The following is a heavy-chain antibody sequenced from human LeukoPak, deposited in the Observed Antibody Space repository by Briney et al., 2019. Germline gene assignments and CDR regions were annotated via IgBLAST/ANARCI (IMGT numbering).Heavy chain of an antibody. CDR3: ARVMAYCSSTSCYGGINWFDP. J-gene: IGHJ5*02. CDR1: GGSISSYY. V-gene: IGHV4-59*01. D-gene: IGHD2-2*01. Sequence: PSETLSLTCTVSGGSISSYYWSWIRQPPGKGLEWIGYIYYSGSTNYNPSLKSRVTISVDTSKNQFSLKLSSVTAADTAVYYCARVMAYCSSTSCYGGINWFDPWGQGTLVTVSS. CDR2: IYYSGST.